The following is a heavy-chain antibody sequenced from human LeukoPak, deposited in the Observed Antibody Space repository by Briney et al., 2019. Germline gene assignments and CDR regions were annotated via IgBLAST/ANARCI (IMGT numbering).Heavy chain of an antibody. CDR2: IYYSGST. J-gene: IGHJ4*02. Sequence: SQTLSLTCTVSGGSISSGGYYWSWIRQHPGKGLEWIGYIYYSGSTYYNPSLKGRVTISVDTSKNQFSLKLSSVTAADTAVYYCARESWDCSSTSCYGGFDYWGQGTLVTVSS. V-gene: IGHV4-31*03. D-gene: IGHD2-2*01. CDR1: GGSISSGGYY. CDR3: ARESWDCSSTSCYGGFDY.